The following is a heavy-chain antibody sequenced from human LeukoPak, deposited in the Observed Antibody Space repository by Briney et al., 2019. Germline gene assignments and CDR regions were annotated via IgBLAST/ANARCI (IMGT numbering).Heavy chain of an antibody. J-gene: IGHJ3*02. Sequence: GASVKVSCKASGYTFTSYDINWVRQATGQGLEWMGWMNPNSGNTGYAQKFQGRVTMTRNTSISTAYMELSSLRSEDTAVYYCARGPPSVTISGVVNAFDIWGQGTMVTVSS. V-gene: IGHV1-8*01. CDR3: ARGPPSVTISGVVNAFDI. CDR2: MNPNSGNT. D-gene: IGHD3-3*01. CDR1: GYTFTSYD.